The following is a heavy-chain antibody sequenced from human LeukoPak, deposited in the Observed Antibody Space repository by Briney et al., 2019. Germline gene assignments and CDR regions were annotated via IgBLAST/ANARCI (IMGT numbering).Heavy chain of an antibody. CDR2: ISSSSSYI. J-gene: IGHJ3*02. CDR1: GFTFSSYS. CDR3: ARDSPLSTVYYYDSRGAFDI. V-gene: IGHV3-21*01. D-gene: IGHD3-22*01. Sequence: GGSLRLSCAASGFTFSSYSMNWVRQAPGKGLEWVSSISSSSSYIYYADSVKGRFTISRDNAKNSLYLQMNSLRAEDTAVYYCARDSPLSTVYYYDSRGAFDIWGQGTMVTVSS.